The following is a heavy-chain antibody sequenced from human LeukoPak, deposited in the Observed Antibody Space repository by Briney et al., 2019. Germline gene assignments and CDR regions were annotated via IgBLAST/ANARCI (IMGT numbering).Heavy chain of an antibody. D-gene: IGHD5-24*01. CDR2: IYYSGST. CDR1: GGSISSYY. V-gene: IGHV4-59*01. J-gene: IGHJ4*02. CDR3: ARSTDGYKFDY. Sequence: PSETLSLTCTVSGGSISSYYWSWIRQPPGKGLEWITYIYYSGSTTYNPSLKSRVTISVDTSKNQFSLKLSSVTAADTAVYYCARSTDGYKFDYWSQGTLVTVSS.